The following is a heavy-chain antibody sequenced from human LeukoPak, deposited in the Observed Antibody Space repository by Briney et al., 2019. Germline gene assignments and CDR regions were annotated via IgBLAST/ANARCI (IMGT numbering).Heavy chain of an antibody. V-gene: IGHV1-3*01. J-gene: IGHJ3*02. CDR2: INAGNGNT. Sequence: ASVKVSCKASGYTFTSYAMHWVRQAPGQRLEWMGWINAGNGNTKYSQKFQGRVTITRDTSASTAYMELSSLRSEDTAVYYCARPVLGSDAFDIWGQGTMVTVSS. CDR3: ARPVLGSDAFDI. D-gene: IGHD3-10*01. CDR1: GYTFTSYA.